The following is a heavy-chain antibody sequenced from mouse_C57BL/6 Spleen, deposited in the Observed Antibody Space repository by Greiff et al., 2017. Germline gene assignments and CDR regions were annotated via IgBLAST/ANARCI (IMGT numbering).Heavy chain of an antibody. CDR1: GYTFTSYW. D-gene: IGHD2-3*01. J-gene: IGHJ4*01. CDR2: IYPSDSET. CDR3: ARWLLRDYAMDY. V-gene: IGHV1-61*01. Sequence: VQLQQPGAELVRPGSSVKLSCKASGYTFTSYWMDWVKQRPGQGLEWIGNIYPSDSETHYTQKFKDKATLTVDKSSSTAYMQLSSLTSEDSAVYYCARWLLRDYAMDYWGQGTSGTVSS.